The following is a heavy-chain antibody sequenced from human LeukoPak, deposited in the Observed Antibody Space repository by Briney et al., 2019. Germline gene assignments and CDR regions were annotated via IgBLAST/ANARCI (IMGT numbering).Heavy chain of an antibody. CDR3: AREWYSSGWLEVRYFDY. CDR2: IYYSGST. CDR1: GGSFSGYY. J-gene: IGHJ4*02. Sequence: TSETLSLTCAVYGGSFSGYYWSWIRQPPGKGLEWIGYIYYSGSTNYNPSLKSRVTISVDTSKNQFSLKLSSVTAADTAVYYCAREWYSSGWLEVRYFDYWGQGTLVTVSS. D-gene: IGHD6-19*01. V-gene: IGHV4-59*01.